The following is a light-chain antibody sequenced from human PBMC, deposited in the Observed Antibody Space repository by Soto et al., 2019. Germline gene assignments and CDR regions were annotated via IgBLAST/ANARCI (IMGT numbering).Light chain of an antibody. Sequence: QSALTQPASVSGSPGQSINISCTGTSRDLGTFDYVSWFQHHPGTAPKLVIYEVSSRASGVSSRFSGSKSANTASLTISGLQPEDEVDYSCTSYTTIHPPVVFGGGTKVTVL. CDR2: EVS. J-gene: IGLJ3*02. CDR3: TSYTTIHPPVV. V-gene: IGLV2-14*01. CDR1: SRDLGTFDY.